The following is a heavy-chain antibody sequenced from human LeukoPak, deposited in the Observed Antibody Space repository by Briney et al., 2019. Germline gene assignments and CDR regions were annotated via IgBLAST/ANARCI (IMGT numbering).Heavy chain of an antibody. CDR1: GFTFSSYA. J-gene: IGHJ4*02. V-gene: IGHV3-30*04. CDR3: ARAHRYSSSWYDY. Sequence: PGRSLRLSCAASGFTFSSYAMHWVRQAPGKGLEWVAVISYDGSNKYYADSVKGRFTISRDNSKNTLYLQMNSLRAEDTAVYYCARAHRYSSSWYDYWGQGTLVTVSS. CDR2: ISYDGSNK. D-gene: IGHD6-13*01.